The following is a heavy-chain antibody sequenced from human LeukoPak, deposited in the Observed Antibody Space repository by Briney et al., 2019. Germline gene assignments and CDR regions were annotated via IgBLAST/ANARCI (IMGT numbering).Heavy chain of an antibody. CDR1: GFTFSSSA. CDR3: AAESICSSTSCYGAFDI. Sequence: GTSVKVSCKASGFTFSSSAMQLVRQARGQRLEWIGWIVVASGNTNYAQRFQERVTITRDMSTSTAYMELSSLRSEDTAVYYCAAESICSSTSCYGAFDIWGQGTMVTVSS. J-gene: IGHJ3*02. D-gene: IGHD2-2*01. V-gene: IGHV1-58*02. CDR2: IVVASGNT.